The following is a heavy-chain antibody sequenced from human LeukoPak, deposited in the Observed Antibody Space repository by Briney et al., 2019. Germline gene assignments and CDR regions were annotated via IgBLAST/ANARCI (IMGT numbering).Heavy chain of an antibody. V-gene: IGHV1-46*01. CDR3: ARGLSSTSLGYYYYYYGMDV. CDR2: INPSGGST. Sequence: ASVKVSCKASGYTFTSYYMHWVRQAPGQGLEWMGIINPSGGSTSYAQKFQGRVTMTRDTSTSTAYMELSSLRSEDTAVYYCARGLSSTSLGYYYYYYGMDVWGQGTTVTVSS. D-gene: IGHD2-2*01. CDR1: GYTFTSYY. J-gene: IGHJ6*02.